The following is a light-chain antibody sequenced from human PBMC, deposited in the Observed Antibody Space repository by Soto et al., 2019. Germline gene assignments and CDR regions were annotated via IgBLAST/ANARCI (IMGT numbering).Light chain of an antibody. CDR2: RNN. CDR3: AAWDDTLDAQV. J-gene: IGLJ3*02. V-gene: IGLV1-47*01. Sequence: QSVLTQSPSASGTPGQRVTISCSGSRSNIGRNFAYWYQHVPGTAPRLLIQRNNERPSGVPDRFSGSKSGTSVSLAISGLRSDDEATYYCAAWDDTLDAQVFGGGTKDTVL. CDR1: RSNIGRNF.